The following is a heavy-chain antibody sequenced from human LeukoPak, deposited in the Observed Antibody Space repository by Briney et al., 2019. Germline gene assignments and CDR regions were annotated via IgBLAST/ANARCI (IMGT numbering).Heavy chain of an antibody. CDR2: ISYDGSNK. J-gene: IGHJ6*02. CDR1: GFTFSSYG. V-gene: IGHV3-30*03. CDR3: ATPSNYYYYGMDV. Sequence: GGSLRLSWAASGFTFSSYGMHWVRQAPGKGLEWVAVISYDGSNKYYADSVKGRFTISRDNSKNTLYLQMNSLRAEDTAVYYCATPSNYYYYGMDVWGQGTTVTVSS.